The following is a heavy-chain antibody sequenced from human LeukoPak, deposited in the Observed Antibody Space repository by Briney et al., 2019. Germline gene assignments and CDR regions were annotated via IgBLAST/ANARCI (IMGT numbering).Heavy chain of an antibody. Sequence: ASVKVSCKASGYIFPSYGISWVRQAPGQGPEWMGWISAYNGNTNYAQNLQGRVTMTTDTSTSTAYMELRSLRSDDTAVYYCARDSGYDSGGYWGQGTLVTVSS. CDR2: ISAYNGNT. V-gene: IGHV1-18*01. CDR1: GYIFPSYG. CDR3: ARDSGYDSGGY. J-gene: IGHJ4*02. D-gene: IGHD5-12*01.